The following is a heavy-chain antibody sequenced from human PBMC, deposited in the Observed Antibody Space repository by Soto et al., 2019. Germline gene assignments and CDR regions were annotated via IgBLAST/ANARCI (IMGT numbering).Heavy chain of an antibody. CDR1: GFTFDDYA. CDR2: ISWNSGSI. Sequence: GGSLRLSCAGSGFTFDDYAMHWVRQAPGKGLEWVSGISWNSGSIGYADSVKGRFTISRDNAKNSLYLQMNSLRAEDTALYYCAKDMARRPHYDFWSGYYSFDYWGQGTLVTVSS. D-gene: IGHD3-3*01. J-gene: IGHJ4*02. V-gene: IGHV3-9*01. CDR3: AKDMARRPHYDFWSGYYSFDY.